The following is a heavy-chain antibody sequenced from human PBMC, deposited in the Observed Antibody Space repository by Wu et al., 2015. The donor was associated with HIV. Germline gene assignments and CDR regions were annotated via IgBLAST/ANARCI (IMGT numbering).Heavy chain of an antibody. CDR1: GGTFSSNV. J-gene: IGHJ4*02. D-gene: IGHD5-18*01. CDR2: IIPMFGTA. CDR3: ALLSPDPTMASH. Sequence: QVQLVQSGAEVKKPGSSVKVSCKASGGTFSSNVISWVRQAPGQGLEWMGGIIPMFGTAKYAQKFQGRVTLTTDESTSTAYMEVSSLISEDTAVYYCALLSPDPTMASHWGQGTLVTVSS. V-gene: IGHV1-69*05.